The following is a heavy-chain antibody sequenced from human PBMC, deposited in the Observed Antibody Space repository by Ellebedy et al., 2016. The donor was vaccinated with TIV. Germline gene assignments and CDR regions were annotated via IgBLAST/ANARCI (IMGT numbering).Heavy chain of an antibody. D-gene: IGHD1-26*01. CDR1: GGSISSGDY. V-gene: IGHV2-5*08. CDR3: AHRRTLSGSWNFGSFDY. CDR2: AYWDDDN. Sequence: TLSLTCTVSGGSISSGDYFWSWIRQPPGKALEWLAFAYWDDDNRYNPFLRSRLTVTKDTSKSQVVLTLTNLDPVDTATYFCAHRRTLSGSWNFGSFDYWGQGALVTVSS. J-gene: IGHJ4*02.